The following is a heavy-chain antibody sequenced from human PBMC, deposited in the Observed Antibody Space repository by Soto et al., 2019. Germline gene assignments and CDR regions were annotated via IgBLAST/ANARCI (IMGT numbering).Heavy chain of an antibody. J-gene: IGHJ6*02. CDR3: ARGFSSVSMDA. CDR2: IYSSGSA. Sequence: PSDTVSLTCTVSGDCVSSGGYYWSWIRQPPGKGLEWIGYIYSSGSANYNPSLKSRVTISRDTSKNQISLKVASVTAADTAGYYCARGFSSVSMDAWGQGTTVTVSS. D-gene: IGHD6-19*01. CDR1: GDCVSSGGYY. V-gene: IGHV4-61*08.